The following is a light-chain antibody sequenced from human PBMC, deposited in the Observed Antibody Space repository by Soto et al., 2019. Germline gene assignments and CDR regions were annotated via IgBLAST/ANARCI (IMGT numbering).Light chain of an antibody. CDR3: QHYRTS. V-gene: IGKV3-20*01. CDR1: QSVSSSY. J-gene: IGKJ4*01. Sequence: EIVLTQSPGTLSLSPGERATLSWRSSQSVSSSYLAWYQQKPGQAPRQLIYGASSRATGIPDRFSGSGSGTDFTLTITRLEPEDFAVYYCQHYRTSFGGGTRVEIK. CDR2: GAS.